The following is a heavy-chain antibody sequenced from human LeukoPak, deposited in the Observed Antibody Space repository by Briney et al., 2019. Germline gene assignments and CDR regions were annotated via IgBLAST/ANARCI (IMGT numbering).Heavy chain of an antibody. D-gene: IGHD3-16*01. J-gene: IGHJ4*02. V-gene: IGHV4-31*03. CDR1: GGSISSGTHY. CDR2: IYYTGIT. CDR3: AASSGVTLGRF. Sequence: SETLSLTCTVSGGSISSGTHYYNWIRQHPGKGLEWIGYIYYTGITSYNPSLGSRVTMSVDTSMNQISLKVTSLTAADTAVYYCAASSGVTLGRFWGQGALVTVSS.